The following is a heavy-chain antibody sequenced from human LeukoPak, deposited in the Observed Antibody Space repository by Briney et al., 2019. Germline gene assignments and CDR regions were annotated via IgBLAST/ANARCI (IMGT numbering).Heavy chain of an antibody. D-gene: IGHD5-24*01. Sequence: SVKVSCKASGGTFSSYAISWVRQAPRQGLEWMGRIIPIFGTANYAQKFQGRVTITTDESTSTAYMELSSLRSEDTAVYYCARGDVPKDGYRFDYWGQGTLVTVSS. CDR1: GGTFSSYA. CDR3: ARGDVPKDGYRFDY. V-gene: IGHV1-69*05. CDR2: IIPIFGTA. J-gene: IGHJ4*02.